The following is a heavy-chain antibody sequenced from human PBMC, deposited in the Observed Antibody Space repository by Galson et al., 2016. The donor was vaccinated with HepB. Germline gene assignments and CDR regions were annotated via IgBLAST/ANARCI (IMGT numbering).Heavy chain of an antibody. V-gene: IGHV3-23*01. CDR2: ISGGTHYT. D-gene: IGHD2-15*01. CDR1: GFTFSGYA. CDR3: AKATRIYCSGGACMYYFDY. Sequence: SLRLSCAASGFTFSGYAMSWVRQAPGKGLEWVSRISGGTHYTYSADSVKGRFTISRDNSKNTRDLQMNSQRVEDTAVYYCAKATRIYCSGGACMYYFDYWGQGTLVTVSS. J-gene: IGHJ4*02.